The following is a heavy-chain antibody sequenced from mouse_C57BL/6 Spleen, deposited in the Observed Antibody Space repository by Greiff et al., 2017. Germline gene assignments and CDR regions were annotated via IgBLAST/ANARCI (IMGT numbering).Heavy chain of an antibody. Sequence: QVQLQQPGAELVKPGASVKMSCKASGYTFTSYWITWVKQRPGQGLEWIGDIYPGSGSTNYNEKFKSKATLTVDTSSSTAYMQLSSLTSEDSAVYYCARGRGYYGSSYDALGYWGQGTSVTVSS. CDR1: GYTFTSYW. CDR3: ARGRGYYGSSYDALGY. V-gene: IGHV1-55*01. CDR2: IYPGSGST. J-gene: IGHJ4*01. D-gene: IGHD1-1*01.